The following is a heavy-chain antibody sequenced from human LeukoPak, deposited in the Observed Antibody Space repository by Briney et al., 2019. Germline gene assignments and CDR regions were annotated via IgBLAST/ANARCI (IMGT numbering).Heavy chain of an antibody. CDR1: GGTFSSYA. Sequence: SVKVSCKASGGTFSSYAISWVRQAPGQGLEWMGGIVPIFGTADYAQKFQGRVTITADESTSTAYMELSSLRSEDTAVYYCARDSYSSSWSGLFDYWGQGTLVTVSS. CDR2: IVPIFGTA. D-gene: IGHD6-13*01. J-gene: IGHJ4*02. V-gene: IGHV1-69*13. CDR3: ARDSYSSSWSGLFDY.